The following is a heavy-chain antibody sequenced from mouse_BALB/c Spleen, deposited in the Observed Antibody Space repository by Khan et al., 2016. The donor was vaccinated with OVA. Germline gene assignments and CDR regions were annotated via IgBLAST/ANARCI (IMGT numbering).Heavy chain of an antibody. J-gene: IGHJ3*01. V-gene: IGHV14-3*02. CDR2: IDPANGNT. Sequence: EVQLQQSGAELVKPGASVKLSCTASGFNIKDTYMHWVKQRPEQDLEWIGRIDPANGNTKYDPKFQGKATITAAPSSNTAYLHLSSLTSEDTAVDYCARGAPGLAWFAYWGQGTLVTVSA. D-gene: IGHD3-1*01. CDR3: ARGAPGLAWFAY. CDR1: GFNIKDTY.